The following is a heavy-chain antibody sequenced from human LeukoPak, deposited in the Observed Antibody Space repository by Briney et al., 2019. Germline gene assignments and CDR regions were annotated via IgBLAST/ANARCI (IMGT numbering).Heavy chain of an antibody. CDR1: GGSISSYY. CDR2: IYYSGST. CDR3: ARVRVRGSFYYYGMDV. D-gene: IGHD3-10*01. Sequence: PSETLSLTCTVSGGSISSYYWTWIRQPPGKGLEWIGYIYYSGSTNYNPSLKSRVTISVDTSKNQFSLKLNSVTAADTAVYYCARVRVRGSFYYYGMDVWGQGTTVTVSS. J-gene: IGHJ6*02. V-gene: IGHV4-59*01.